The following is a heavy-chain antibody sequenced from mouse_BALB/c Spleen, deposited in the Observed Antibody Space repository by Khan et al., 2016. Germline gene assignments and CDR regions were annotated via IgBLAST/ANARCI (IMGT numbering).Heavy chain of an antibody. J-gene: IGHJ2*01. V-gene: IGHV1S81*02. Sequence: QVQLKQSGAELVKAGASVKMSCKASGYTFTSYWMHWVKQRLGQGLEWFAETNPTNGRTYYHEKFKSKATLTVDKSSSTAHMLLSGPTFEDSAVYYCARIKKIVATYFDYWGQGTTLTVSS. D-gene: IGHD1-1*01. CDR3: ARIKKIVATYFDY. CDR2: TNPTNGRT. CDR1: GYTFTSYW.